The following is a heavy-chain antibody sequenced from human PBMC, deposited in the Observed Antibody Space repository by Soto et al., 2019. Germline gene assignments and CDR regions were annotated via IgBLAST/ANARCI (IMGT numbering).Heavy chain of an antibody. CDR3: AREGYCSGGSCYRGYGMDV. CDR2: IIPIFGTA. D-gene: IGHD2-15*01. J-gene: IGHJ6*02. V-gene: IGHV1-69*01. Sequence: QVQLVQSGAEVKKPGSSVKVSCKASGGTFSSYAISWVRQAPGQGLEWMGGIIPIFGTANYEQKCQGRLTITADESTSTAYMELSSLTSEDTAVYYCAREGYCSGGSCYRGYGMDVWGQGTTVTVSS. CDR1: GGTFSSYA.